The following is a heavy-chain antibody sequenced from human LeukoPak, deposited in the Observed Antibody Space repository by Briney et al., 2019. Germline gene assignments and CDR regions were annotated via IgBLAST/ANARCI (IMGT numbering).Heavy chain of an antibody. CDR1: GGTFSSYA. D-gene: IGHD2-2*01. V-gene: IGHV1-69*13. Sequence: SVKVSCQASGGTFSSYAISWVRQAPGQGLEWMGWIILIFGTANYAQKFQGRVTITADESTSTAYMELSSLRSEDTAVYYCARGACCSSTSLVCNMDVWGKGTTVTVSS. J-gene: IGHJ6*03. CDR3: ARGACCSSTSLVCNMDV. CDR2: IILIFGTA.